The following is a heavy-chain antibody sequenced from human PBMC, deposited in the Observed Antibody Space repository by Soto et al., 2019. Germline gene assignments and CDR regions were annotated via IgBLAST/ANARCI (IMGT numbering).Heavy chain of an antibody. D-gene: IGHD2-15*01. J-gene: IGHJ6*03. CDR1: GFTFSSYS. CDR2: ISSSSSYI. Sequence: EVQLVESGGGLVKPGASLRLSCAASGFTFSSYSMNWVRQAPGKGLEWVSSISSSSSYIYYADSVKGRFTISRDNAKNSLYLQMNSLRAEDTAVYYCARVVVAATRRASSYMDVWGKGTTVTVSS. CDR3: ARVVVAATRRASSYMDV. V-gene: IGHV3-21*01.